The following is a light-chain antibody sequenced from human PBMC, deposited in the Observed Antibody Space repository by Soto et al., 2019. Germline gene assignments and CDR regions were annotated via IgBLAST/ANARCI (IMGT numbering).Light chain of an antibody. J-gene: IGLJ3*02. CDR1: SGDVGSYNL. CDR3: CSYANSNSWV. CDR2: EDT. V-gene: IGLV2-23*01. Sequence: QSVLTQPASMSGSPGQSITISCTGTSGDVGSYNLVSWYQQHPGKAPKLMIYEDTRRPSGVSIRFYGSKSGNTASLTISGLQAEDEADYYCCSYANSNSWVFGGGTQLTVL.